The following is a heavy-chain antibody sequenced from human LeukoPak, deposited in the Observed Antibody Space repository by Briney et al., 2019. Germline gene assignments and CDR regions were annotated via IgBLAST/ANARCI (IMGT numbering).Heavy chain of an antibody. CDR1: GFTFSAYE. D-gene: IGHD2-21*02. CDR3: ARESPLTESPR. J-gene: IGHJ4*02. Sequence: GGSLRLSCAASGFTFSAYEMNWVRQAPGKGLQWVSYISSSGTIIYYTSSVRGRFTVSRDNAKNSLYLHMNSLRGDGTGVYYCARESPLTESPRWGQGTLVTVSS. V-gene: IGHV3-48*03. CDR2: ISSSGTII.